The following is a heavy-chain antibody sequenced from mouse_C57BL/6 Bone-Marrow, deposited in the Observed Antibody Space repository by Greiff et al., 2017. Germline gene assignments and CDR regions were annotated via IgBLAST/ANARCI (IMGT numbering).Heavy chain of an antibody. D-gene: IGHD1-1*01. CDR1: GFSLSTFGMG. CDR2: IWWDDDK. Sequence: QVQLKVSGPGILQPSQTLSLTCSFSGFSLSTFGMGLGWIRQPSGKGLEWLAHIWWDDDKYYKPALKSRLTISKDTSKNQVFLKIAIVDTADTATYYCARGTYYYDSSRLDYWGQGTTLTVSS. CDR3: ARGTYYYDSSRLDY. J-gene: IGHJ2*01. V-gene: IGHV8-8*01.